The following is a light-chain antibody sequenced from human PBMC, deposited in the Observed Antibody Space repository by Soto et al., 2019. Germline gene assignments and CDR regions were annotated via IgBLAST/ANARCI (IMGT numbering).Light chain of an antibody. CDR1: HSVSSRY. Sequence: EIVLTQSPGTLSLSPGERATLSCRASHSVSSRYLAWYQQNPGQAPRLLIYGASSRATGIPDRFSGSGSGTAFTTTISSREPEDFAVYYYQQYGSSPPYTFGQGTKLEIK. J-gene: IGKJ2*01. CDR2: GAS. CDR3: QQYGSSPPYT. V-gene: IGKV3-20*01.